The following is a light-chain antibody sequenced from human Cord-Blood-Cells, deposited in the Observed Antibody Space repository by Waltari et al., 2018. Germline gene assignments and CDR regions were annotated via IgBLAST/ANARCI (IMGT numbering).Light chain of an antibody. CDR3: QQYYSTPYT. CDR2: WAS. CDR1: HSVLYSSNNKNY. Sequence: DLVLTQSPDSLAVALGERATINYKSCHSVLYSSNNKNYLAWYQQKPGQPPKLLIYWASTRESGVPDRFSGSGSGTDFTLTISSLQAEDVAVYYCQQYYSTPYTFGQGTKLEIK. J-gene: IGKJ2*01. V-gene: IGKV4-1*01.